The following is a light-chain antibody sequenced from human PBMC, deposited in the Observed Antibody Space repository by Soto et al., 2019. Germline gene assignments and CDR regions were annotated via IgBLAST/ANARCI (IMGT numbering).Light chain of an antibody. CDR2: DVS. CDR1: SSDVGHYNY. CDR3: SSYSSSSTLRV. J-gene: IGLJ2*01. V-gene: IGLV2-14*03. Sequence: QSALTQPASVSGSPGQSITISCTGTSSDVGHYNYVSWYQQHPDKAPKLIIYDVSNRPSGVSNRFSGSKSGYTASLTISGLQAEDEADYYCSSYSSSSTLRVFGGGTKLTVL.